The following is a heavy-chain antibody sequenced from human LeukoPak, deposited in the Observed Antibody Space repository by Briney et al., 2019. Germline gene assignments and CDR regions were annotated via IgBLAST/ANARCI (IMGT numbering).Heavy chain of an antibody. Sequence: PSETLSLTCTVSGGSISSYYWSWIRQSPGKGLEWIGYIFYIGSTNYNPSLKSRVTISVDTSKNQFSLKLSSVTAADTAVYYCARDNSGDWFDPWGQGTLVTVSS. V-gene: IGHV4-59*01. CDR3: ARDNSGDWFDP. D-gene: IGHD4-23*01. J-gene: IGHJ5*02. CDR1: GGSISSYY. CDR2: IFYIGST.